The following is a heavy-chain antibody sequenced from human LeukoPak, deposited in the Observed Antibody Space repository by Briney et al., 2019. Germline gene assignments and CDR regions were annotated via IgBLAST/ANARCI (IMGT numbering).Heavy chain of an antibody. D-gene: IGHD5-12*01. J-gene: IGHJ4*02. V-gene: IGHV1-18*01. CDR3: ARSDLATITAGPFEY. CDR2: ISGHQGNT. Sequence: VASVKVSCKASGYTFTNYGITWVRQAPGQGLEWMGWISGHQGNTKYAQNFQGRVTMTIDTSTSTAYMDLRSLRSDDTAIYFCARSDLATITAGPFEYWGQGTLVAVSS. CDR1: GYTFTNYG.